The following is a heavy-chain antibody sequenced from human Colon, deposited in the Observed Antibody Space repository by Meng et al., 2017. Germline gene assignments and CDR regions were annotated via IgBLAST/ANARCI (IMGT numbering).Heavy chain of an antibody. D-gene: IGHD6-19*01. Sequence: HVQLQQWGAGPLKPSETLSLTCAVYGGSFSGYYWSWIRQPPGKGLEWIGEINHSGGTNYNPSLKSRVTISVDTSKNQFSLKLSSVTAADTAVYYCARERLSSGWYGGRWFDPWGQGTLVTVSS. V-gene: IGHV4-34*01. CDR2: INHSGGT. CDR3: ARERLSSGWYGGRWFDP. CDR1: GGSFSGYY. J-gene: IGHJ5*02.